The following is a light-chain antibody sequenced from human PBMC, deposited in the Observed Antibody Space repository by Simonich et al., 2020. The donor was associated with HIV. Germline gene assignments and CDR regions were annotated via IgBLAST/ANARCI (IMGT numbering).Light chain of an antibody. CDR3: QQYNNWPPWT. J-gene: IGKJ1*01. CDR2: GAS. CDR1: PSVSSSY. Sequence: EIVLTQSPGTLSLSPGERATLSCRASPSVSSSYLAWYQQKPGQAPRLLIYGASSRATGIPDRFSGSGSGTDFTLTISSMQSEDFAVYYCQQYNNWPPWTFGQGTKVEVK. V-gene: IGKV3-20*01.